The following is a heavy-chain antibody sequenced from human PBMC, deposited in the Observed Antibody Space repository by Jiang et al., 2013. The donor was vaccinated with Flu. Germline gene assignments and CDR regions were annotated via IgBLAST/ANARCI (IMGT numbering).Heavy chain of an antibody. CDR2: INHSGST. CDR1: GGSFSGYY. D-gene: IGHD6-19*01. J-gene: IGHJ5*02. Sequence: LLKPSETLSLTCAVYGGSFSGYYWSWIRQPPGKGLEWIGEINHSGSTNYNPSLKSRVTISVDTSKNQFSLKLSSVTAADTAVYYCARASIAVAGTTSHPPPNNWFDPWGQGTLVTVSS. CDR3: ARASIAVAGTTSHPPPNNWFDP. V-gene: IGHV4-34*01.